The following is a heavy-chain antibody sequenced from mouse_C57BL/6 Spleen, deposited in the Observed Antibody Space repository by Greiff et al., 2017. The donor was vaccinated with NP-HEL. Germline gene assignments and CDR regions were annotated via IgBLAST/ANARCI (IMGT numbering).Heavy chain of an antibody. V-gene: IGHV1-52*01. CDR1: GYTFTSYW. D-gene: IGHD1-1*01. CDR3: ARGVTTVVAADY. J-gene: IGHJ2*01. Sequence: QVQLQQPGAELVRPGSSVKLSCKASGYTFTSYWMHWVKQRPIQGLEWIGNIDPSDNETHYNQKFKDKATLTVDKSSSTAYMQLSSLTSEDSAVYYCARGVTTVVAADYWGQGTTRTVSS. CDR2: IDPSDNET.